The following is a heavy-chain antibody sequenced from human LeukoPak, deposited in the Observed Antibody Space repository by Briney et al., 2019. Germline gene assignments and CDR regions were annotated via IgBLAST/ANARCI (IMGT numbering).Heavy chain of an antibody. D-gene: IGHD6-13*01. Sequence: PGGSLRLSCVGSGFSFGTYAMSWVRQAPGKGLEWLSHITSGSITTHYADSVKGRFTISRDNSKNTVYLQVNSLRDEDTAVYYCARDLEAANTYYFDYWGQGTMVTVSS. J-gene: IGHJ4*02. CDR1: GFSFGTYA. V-gene: IGHV3-48*02. CDR2: ITSGSITT. CDR3: ARDLEAANTYYFDY.